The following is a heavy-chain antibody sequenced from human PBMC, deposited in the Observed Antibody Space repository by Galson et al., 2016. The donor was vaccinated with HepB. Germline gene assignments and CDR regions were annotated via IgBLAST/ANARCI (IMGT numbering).Heavy chain of an antibody. V-gene: IGHV2-5*02. CDR2: IYWDDDR. Sequence: PALVTPTQTPTLTCTFSGFSLTTTGEAVGWVRQPPGKALEWLALIYWDDDRSFSPSLKSRLSITKDTSKKQVVLTMTNLDPADTATYYCTREWFQFDYWGQGTLVTVSS. CDR1: GFSLTTTGEA. J-gene: IGHJ4*02. D-gene: IGHD3-3*01. CDR3: TREWFQFDY.